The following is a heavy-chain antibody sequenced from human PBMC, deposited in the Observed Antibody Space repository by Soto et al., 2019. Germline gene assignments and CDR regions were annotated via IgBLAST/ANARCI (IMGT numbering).Heavy chain of an antibody. D-gene: IGHD6-19*01. CDR1: GGSINSSSYF. CDR3: ARHYSSGSRNWFDP. Sequence: PSETLSLTCRVSGGSINSSSYFWGRVRPPPGRGREWIGSSCYSGSTYYNPSPRSRVTISVDTSKNQFSLKLSSVAAADTAVFYCARHYSSGSRNWFDPWGQGTLVTVSS. V-gene: IGHV4-39*01. J-gene: IGHJ5*02. CDR2: SCYSGST.